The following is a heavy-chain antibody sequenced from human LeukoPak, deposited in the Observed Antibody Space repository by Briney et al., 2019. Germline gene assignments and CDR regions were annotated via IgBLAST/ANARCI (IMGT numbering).Heavy chain of an antibody. V-gene: IGHV1-3*01. CDR3: ATLRPFVDTAMVRYYYGMDV. J-gene: IGHJ6*02. CDR1: GYTFTSYA. Sequence: ASVKVSCKASGYTFTSYAMHWVRQAPGQRLEWMGWINAGNGNTKYSQKFQGRVTITRDTSASTAYMELSSLRSEDTAVYYCATLRPFVDTAMVRYYYGMDVWGQGTTVTVSS. CDR2: INAGNGNT. D-gene: IGHD5-18*01.